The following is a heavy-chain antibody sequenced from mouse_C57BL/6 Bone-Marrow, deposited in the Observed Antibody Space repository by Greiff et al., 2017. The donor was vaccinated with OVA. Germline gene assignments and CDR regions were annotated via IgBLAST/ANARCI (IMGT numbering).Heavy chain of an antibody. CDR2: LWRGGST. J-gene: IGHJ4*01. CDR1: GFSLTSYG. D-gene: IGHD2-10*01. Sequence: QVQLQQSGPGLVQPSQSLSITCTVSGFSLTSYGVHWVRQSPGKGLEWLGVLWRGGSTDYNAAFMSRLSITKDNSKSQVFFKMNSLQADDTAIYYCATAYYGNYGAMDYWGQGTSVTVSS. V-gene: IGHV2-5*01. CDR3: ATAYYGNYGAMDY.